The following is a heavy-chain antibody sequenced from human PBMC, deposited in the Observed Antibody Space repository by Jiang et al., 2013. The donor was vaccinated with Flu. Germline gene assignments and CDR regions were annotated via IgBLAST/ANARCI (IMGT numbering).Heavy chain of an antibody. CDR2: GET. V-gene: IGHV1-24*01. Sequence: GETIYAQKFQGRVTMTEDTSTDTVYMDLSSLRSEDTAVYYCTTLQGYYDSSEAGWFDPWGQGTLVTVSS. CDR3: TTLQGYYDSSEAGWFDP. J-gene: IGHJ5*02. D-gene: IGHD3-22*01.